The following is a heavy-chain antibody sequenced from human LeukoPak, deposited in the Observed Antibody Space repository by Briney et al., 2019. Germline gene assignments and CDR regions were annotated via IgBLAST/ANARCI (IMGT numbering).Heavy chain of an antibody. CDR3: ARGYSSPSAEYYFDY. CDR1: GFTFGLHG. J-gene: IGHJ4*02. Sequence: TGGFLGLSCVASGFTFGLHGMHWVRQAPGKGLEWVSVIYSGGSTYYADSVKGRFTISRDNSKNTLYLQMNSLRAEDTAVYYCARGYSSPSAEYYFDYWGQGTLVTVSS. D-gene: IGHD6-6*01. V-gene: IGHV3-53*01. CDR2: IYSGGST.